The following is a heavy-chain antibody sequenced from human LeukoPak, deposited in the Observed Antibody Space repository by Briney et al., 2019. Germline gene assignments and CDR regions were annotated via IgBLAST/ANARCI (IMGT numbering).Heavy chain of an antibody. D-gene: IGHD1-7*01. CDR1: GGSISSGGYY. J-gene: IGHJ5*02. Sequence: SQTLSLTRTVSGGSISSGGYYWSWIRQPPGKGLEWIGYIYHSGSTYYNPSLKSRVTISVDRSKNQFSLKLSSVTAADTAVYYCARDTSDPITGTNNWFDPWGQGTLVTVSS. CDR2: IYHSGST. V-gene: IGHV4-30-2*01. CDR3: ARDTSDPITGTNNWFDP.